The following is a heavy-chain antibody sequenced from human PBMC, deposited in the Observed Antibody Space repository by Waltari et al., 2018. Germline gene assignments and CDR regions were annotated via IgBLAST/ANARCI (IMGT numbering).Heavy chain of an antibody. V-gene: IGHV3-74*01. CDR1: GFTFSSYW. CDR3: ARANPADFDY. J-gene: IGHJ4*02. Sequence: EVQLVESGGGLVQPGGSLRLSCAASGFTFSSYWIHWARQAPGKGLVWVSRIKSDGIGVNYADSVKGRFTISRDNAKNTVYLQMNSLRAEDTAVYYCARANPADFDYWGQGVLVTVSS. CDR2: IKSDGIGV.